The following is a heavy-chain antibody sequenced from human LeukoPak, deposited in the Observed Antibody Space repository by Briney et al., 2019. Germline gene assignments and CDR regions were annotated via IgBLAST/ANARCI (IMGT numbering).Heavy chain of an antibody. D-gene: IGHD5-18*01. CDR2: IYYSGST. CDR3: ARGARGYSYG. CDR1: GASISSYN. J-gene: IGHJ4*02. Sequence: SEALSLTCTVSGASISSYNWSGIRQPPGKGLEWIGYIYYSGSTNYNPSLKSLVTIPLDTSKNQFSLKLSSVIAADTAVYYCARGARGYSYGWGQGTRVTVSS. V-gene: IGHV4-59*01.